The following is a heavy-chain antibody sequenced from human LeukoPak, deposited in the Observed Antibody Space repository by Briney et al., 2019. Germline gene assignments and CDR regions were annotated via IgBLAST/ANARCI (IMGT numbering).Heavy chain of an antibody. CDR1: GFTFDDYT. D-gene: IGHD3-10*01. V-gene: IGHV3-43*01. J-gene: IGHJ6*03. CDR3: VRDGASPRGFAWYYYMDV. CDR2: ITWDGGST. Sequence: PGGSLRLSCAASGFTFDDYTMHWVRQAPGKGLEWVSLITWDGGSTYYADSVKGRFTISRDNSKNSLYLQMNSLRAEDTAVYYCVRDGASPRGFAWYYYMDVWGKGTTVTVSS.